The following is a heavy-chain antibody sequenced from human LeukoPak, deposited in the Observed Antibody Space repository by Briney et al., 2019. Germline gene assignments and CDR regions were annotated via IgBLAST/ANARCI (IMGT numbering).Heavy chain of an antibody. D-gene: IGHD1-26*01. CDR2: VNPSSGST. CDR3: ARAVGRRGGNWFDR. V-gene: IGHV1-46*01. Sequence: ASVTVSCKASGYTFTSYFMHWVRQPPGQGLEWMGVVNPSSGSTTYSQKFQGRVTMTRDTSTSTVYMDLGSLRSEDTAVYSCARAVGRRGGNWFDRWGQGTLVTVSS. J-gene: IGHJ5*02. CDR1: GYTFTSYF.